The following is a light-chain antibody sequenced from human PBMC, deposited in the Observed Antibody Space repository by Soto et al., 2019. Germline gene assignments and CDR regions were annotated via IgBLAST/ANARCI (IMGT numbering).Light chain of an antibody. CDR3: QQYNNWPET. CDR1: QSVGTY. J-gene: IGKJ1*01. Sequence: EIVMTQSPARLSVSAGERATLSCRASQSVGTYLAWYQQKPGQAPRLLIYGASSRATGIPDRFSGSGSGTDFTLTISSLQSEDFAVYYCQQYNNWPETFGQGTKVDI. CDR2: GAS. V-gene: IGKV3D-15*01.